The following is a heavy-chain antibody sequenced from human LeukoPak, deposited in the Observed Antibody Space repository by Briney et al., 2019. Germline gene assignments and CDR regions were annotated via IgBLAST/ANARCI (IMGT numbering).Heavy chain of an antibody. D-gene: IGHD3-10*01. CDR2: IYHSGST. CDR3: ARARMVRGVTKDPFDY. V-gene: IGHV4-30-2*01. Sequence: TLSLTCTVSGGSISSGGYSWSWIRQPPGKGLEWIGYIYHSGSTYYNPSLKSRVTISVDRSKNQFSLKLSSVTAADTAVYYCARARMVRGVTKDPFDYWGQGTLVTVSS. CDR1: GGSISSGGYS. J-gene: IGHJ4*02.